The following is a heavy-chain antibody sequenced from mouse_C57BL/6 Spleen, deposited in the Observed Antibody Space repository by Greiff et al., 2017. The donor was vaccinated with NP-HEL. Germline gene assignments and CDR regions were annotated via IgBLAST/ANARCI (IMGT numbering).Heavy chain of an antibody. CDR2: IYPGSGNT. J-gene: IGHJ3*01. V-gene: IGHV1-66*01. Sequence: QVQLQQSGPELVKPGASVKISCKASGYSFTSYYIHWVKQRPGQGLEWIGWIYPGSGNTKYNEKFKGKATLTADTSSSTAYMQLSSLTSEDSAVYYCASTMVTTWFAYWGQGTLVTVSA. D-gene: IGHD2-2*01. CDR3: ASTMVTTWFAY. CDR1: GYSFTSYY.